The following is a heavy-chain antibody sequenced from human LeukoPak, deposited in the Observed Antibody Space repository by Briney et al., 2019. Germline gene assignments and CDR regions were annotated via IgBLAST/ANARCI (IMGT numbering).Heavy chain of an antibody. D-gene: IGHD3-3*01. CDR2: IRSSSSYI. J-gene: IGHJ4*02. V-gene: IGHV3-21*01. CDR3: ASVQYYDFWGGYYSLRSFDY. Sequence: GGSLRLSCAASGFTFSSYSMNWVRQAPGKGLEWVSSIRSSSSYIYYADSVKGRFTISRDNAKNSLYPQMNSLRAEDTAVYYCASVQYYDFWGGYYSLRSFDYWGQGTLVTVSS. CDR1: GFTFSSYS.